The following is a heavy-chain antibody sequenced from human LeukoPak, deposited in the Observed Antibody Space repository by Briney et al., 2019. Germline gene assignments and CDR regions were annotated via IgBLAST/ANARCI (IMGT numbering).Heavy chain of an antibody. CDR2: INPSGGST. Sequence: ASVKVSCKASGYTFTSYYMHWVRQAPGQGLEWMGTINPSGGSTSYAQKFQGRVTMTRDMSTSTVYMELSSLRSEDTAVYYCARRTGYSSSPSSYYYYYMDVWGKGTTVTVSS. J-gene: IGHJ6*03. D-gene: IGHD6-6*01. CDR1: GYTFTSYY. CDR3: ARRTGYSSSPSSYYYYYMDV. V-gene: IGHV1-46*01.